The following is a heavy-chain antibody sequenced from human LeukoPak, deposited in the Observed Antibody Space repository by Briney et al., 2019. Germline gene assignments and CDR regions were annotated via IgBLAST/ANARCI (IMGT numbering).Heavy chain of an antibody. J-gene: IGHJ4*02. Sequence: ASVKVSCKASGYTFTNYDIHWVRQAPGQGLEWMGWISAYNGNTNYAQKFQGRVTVTAGTSTTTAYMELRSLRSGDTAVYYCARDGVDTDSSRPFDYWGQGSLVTVSS. D-gene: IGHD3-22*01. CDR2: ISAYNGNT. CDR3: ARDGVDTDSSRPFDY. CDR1: GYTFTNYD. V-gene: IGHV1-18*01.